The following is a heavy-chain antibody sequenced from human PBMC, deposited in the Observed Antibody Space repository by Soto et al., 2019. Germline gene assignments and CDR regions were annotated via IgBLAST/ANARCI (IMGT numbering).Heavy chain of an antibody. J-gene: IGHJ4*02. CDR1: GFSLSNARMS. CDR3: ARIRGWGWLGPNDY. CDR2: IFSNDAK. Sequence: QVTLKESGPVLVKPTETLTLTCTVSGFSLSNARMSVSWIRQPPGKALEWLAHIFSNDAKSYSASLKNRLTIAKDTSKSKVVLTMTKMDPVDTATYYCARIRGWGWLGPNDYWGQGTLVTVSS. D-gene: IGHD3-10*01. V-gene: IGHV2-26*01.